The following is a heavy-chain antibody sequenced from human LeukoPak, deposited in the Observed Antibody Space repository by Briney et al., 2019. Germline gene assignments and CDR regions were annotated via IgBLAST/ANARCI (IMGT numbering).Heavy chain of an antibody. D-gene: IGHD3-22*01. CDR3: ARHRMYYYDSSGRGVADAFDI. CDR2: IFYSGST. V-gene: IGHV4-39*01. CDR1: GGSISSSSYY. J-gene: IGHJ3*02. Sequence: TSETLSLTCTVSGGSISSSSYYWGWIRQPPGKGLEWFGSIFYSGSTYYNPSLKSRVTISVDTSKNQFSLKLSSVTAADTAVYYCARHRMYYYDSSGRGVADAFDIWGQGTMVTVSS.